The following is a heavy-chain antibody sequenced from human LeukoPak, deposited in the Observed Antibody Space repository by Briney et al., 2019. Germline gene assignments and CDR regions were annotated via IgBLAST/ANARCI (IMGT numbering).Heavy chain of an antibody. CDR1: GFSFSDSV. V-gene: IGHV3-30*04. Sequence: SGGSLRLSCVASGFSFSDSVIHWVRQAPGKGLEWVAVISHDVKTTYYADSAKGRFTISRDNSKNTLYLQMNSLRAEDTAVYYCAKDRVYWYYDSSGASTLDYWGQGTLVTVSS. CDR2: ISHDVKTT. CDR3: AKDRVYWYYDSSGASTLDY. D-gene: IGHD3-22*01. J-gene: IGHJ4*02.